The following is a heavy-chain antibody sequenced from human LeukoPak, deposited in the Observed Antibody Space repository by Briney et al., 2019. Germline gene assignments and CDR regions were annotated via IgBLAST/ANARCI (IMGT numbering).Heavy chain of an antibody. J-gene: IGHJ3*02. D-gene: IGHD2-15*01. V-gene: IGHV1-18*01. CDR2: ISALNGKT. Sequence: ASVKVTCQTSGYIFTSFAIIWVRQPPGQGLEWMAYISALNGKTRYAEKIQDRVTVTTDTSTSTAYMELRSLRSDDTAVYFCARELWCSGGNCYLNAFDIWGQGTMVTVSS. CDR1: GYIFTSFA. CDR3: ARELWCSGGNCYLNAFDI.